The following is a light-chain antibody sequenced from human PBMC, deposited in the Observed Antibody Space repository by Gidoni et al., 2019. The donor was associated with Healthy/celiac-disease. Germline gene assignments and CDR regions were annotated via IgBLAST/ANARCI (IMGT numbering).Light chain of an antibody. CDR3: MQALQTPLA. Sequence: DIAMTQSQLSLPVTPGEPASISCKSSQSLLHSNGYNYFDGYLQKPGQSPHLLIYLCSNRASGVPDRFSGSGSGTDFTLKISRVEAEDVGVYYCMQALQTPLAFGPGTKVDIK. V-gene: IGKV2-28*01. CDR2: LCS. CDR1: QSLLHSNGYNY. J-gene: IGKJ3*01.